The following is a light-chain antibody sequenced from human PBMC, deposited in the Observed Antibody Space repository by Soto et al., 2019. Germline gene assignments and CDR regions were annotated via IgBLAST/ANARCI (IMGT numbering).Light chain of an antibody. CDR2: DVS. Sequence: QSVLTQPASVSGSPGQSITISCTGTSSDVGGYDYVSWYQQHPGKAPKLMIYDVSNRPSGVSNRFSGSKSGNTASLTISGLQAEDEADYYCCSHTGSSYGFGTGTKVTVL. CDR3: CSHTGSSYG. CDR1: SSDVGGYDY. V-gene: IGLV2-14*01. J-gene: IGLJ1*01.